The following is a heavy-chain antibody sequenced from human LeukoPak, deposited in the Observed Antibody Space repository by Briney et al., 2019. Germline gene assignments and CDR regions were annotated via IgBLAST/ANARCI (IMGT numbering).Heavy chain of an antibody. CDR1: GVSISSHY. V-gene: IGHV4-59*11. CDR3: ARLVSGAFDI. Sequence: SETLSLTCTVSGVSISSHYWSWIRQPPGKGLEWIGYIYYSGSTNYNPSLKSRVTISVDTSKNQFSLKLSSVTAADTAVYYCARLVSGAFDIWGQGTMVTVSS. CDR2: IYYSGST. J-gene: IGHJ3*02. D-gene: IGHD3-10*01.